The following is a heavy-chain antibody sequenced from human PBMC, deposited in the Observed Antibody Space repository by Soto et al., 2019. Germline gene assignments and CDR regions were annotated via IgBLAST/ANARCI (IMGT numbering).Heavy chain of an antibody. V-gene: IGHV3-74*01. CDR2: INSDGSSI. J-gene: IGHJ4*02. Sequence: EVHLVESGGGLVQPGGSLRLSCAASGFTFSSYWMHWVRQAPGKGLVWVSRINSDGSSIRYADSVKGRFTIPRDNAKNTLYLQMNNLRADDTAVYYCATSISVGGGGWGQGTLVTVSS. D-gene: IGHD3-16*01. CDR1: GFTFSSYW. CDR3: ATSISVGGGG.